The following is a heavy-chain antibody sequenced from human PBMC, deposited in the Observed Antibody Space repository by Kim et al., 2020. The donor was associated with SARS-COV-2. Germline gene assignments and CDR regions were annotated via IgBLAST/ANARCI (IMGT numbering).Heavy chain of an antibody. D-gene: IGHD3-10*01. Sequence: GGSLRLSCAASGFTFDDYGMSWVRQAPGKGLEWVSGINWNGGSTGYADSVKGRFTISRDNAKNSLYLQMNSLRAEDTALYHCAILPLYYYGSGISRYYGMDVWGQGTTVTVSS. CDR2: INWNGGST. CDR1: GFTFDDYG. V-gene: IGHV3-20*01. CDR3: AILPLYYYGSGISRYYGMDV. J-gene: IGHJ6*02.